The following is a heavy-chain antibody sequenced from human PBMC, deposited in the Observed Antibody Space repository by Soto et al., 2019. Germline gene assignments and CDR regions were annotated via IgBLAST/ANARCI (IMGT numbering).Heavy chain of an antibody. CDR2: IYDGGTT. D-gene: IGHD7-27*01. J-gene: IGHJ4*02. Sequence: QVQLQESGPRLVSPSQTLSLTCTVSGGSISSAAYCWSWIRQSPDKGLEWIGHIYDGGTTYSSPSLKGRVNISADTSETQFSLKLNPVSAADTAVYYCARGPSGDKVDYWGQGIQVTVSS. CDR3: ARGPSGDKVDY. CDR1: GGSISSAAYC. V-gene: IGHV4-30-4*01.